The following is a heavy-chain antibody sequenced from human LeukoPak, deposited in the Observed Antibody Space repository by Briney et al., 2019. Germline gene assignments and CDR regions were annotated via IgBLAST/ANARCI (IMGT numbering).Heavy chain of an antibody. CDR2: ISGSGGST. CDR1: GFTFSIYA. CDR3: AAHVLRFLEWLSTPFDY. D-gene: IGHD3-3*01. J-gene: IGHJ4*02. V-gene: IGHV3-23*01. Sequence: SGGSLRLSCAASGFTFSIYAMSWVRQAPGKGLEWVSAISGSGGSTYYADSVKGRFTISRDNSKNTLYLQMNSLRAEDTAVYYCAAHVLRFLEWLSTPFDYWGQGTLVTVSS.